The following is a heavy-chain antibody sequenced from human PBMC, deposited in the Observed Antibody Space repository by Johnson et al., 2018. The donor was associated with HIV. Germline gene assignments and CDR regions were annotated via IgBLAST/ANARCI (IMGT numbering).Heavy chain of an antibody. D-gene: IGHD3-22*01. CDR3: AGDLFRDSSGQDDAVDI. V-gene: IGHV3-11*01. CDR2: ISGSGSTI. Sequence: QVQVVESGGGLVKPGGSLRLSCAASGFNFSDYYMSWIRQAPGKGLEWVSYISGSGSTIYYADSVKGRFTISRDNAKNSLYLQMNSLRAEDTAVYYCAGDLFRDSSGQDDAVDIWGQGTMVTVSS. J-gene: IGHJ3*02. CDR1: GFNFSDYY.